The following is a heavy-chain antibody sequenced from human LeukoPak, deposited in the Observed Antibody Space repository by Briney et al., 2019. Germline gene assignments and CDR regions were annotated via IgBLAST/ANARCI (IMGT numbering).Heavy chain of an antibody. CDR1: GFTFSSYS. Sequence: GGSLTLSSAAYGFTFSSYSMNWLRQAPGKGLEWFSSISSSSSYIYYADSVKGRFTISRDNAKNSLYLQMNSLRAEDTAVYYCARARGVPSWFDPWGQGTLVTVSS. CDR2: ISSSSSYI. D-gene: IGHD3-10*01. CDR3: ARARGVPSWFDP. J-gene: IGHJ5*02. V-gene: IGHV3-21*01.